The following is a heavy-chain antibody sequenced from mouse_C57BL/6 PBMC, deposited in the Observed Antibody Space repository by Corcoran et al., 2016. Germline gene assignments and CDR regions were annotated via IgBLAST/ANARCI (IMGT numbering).Heavy chain of an antibody. D-gene: IGHD3-3*01. CDR1: GYTFTTYG. CDR3: ARPGTEYYLDY. Sequence: QIQLVQSGPELKKPGETVKISCKASGYTFTTYGMSWVKQAPGKGLKWMGWINTYSGVPTYADDFKGRFAFSLETSASTAYLQINNLKNEDTATYFCARPGTEYYLDYWGQGTTLTVSS. V-gene: IGHV9-3*01. J-gene: IGHJ2*01. CDR2: INTYSGVP.